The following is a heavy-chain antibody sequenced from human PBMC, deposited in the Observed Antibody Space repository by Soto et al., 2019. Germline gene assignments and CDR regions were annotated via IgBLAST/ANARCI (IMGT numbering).Heavy chain of an antibody. CDR3: ARGSGSYSASYFDL. J-gene: IGHJ2*01. Sequence: QVQLQESDPGLVKPSETLSLTCTVSGGSISSYYWSWIRQPPGKGLEWIGYIYYSGSTNYNPSLKSRVTISVDTSKNQFSLKLSSVTAADTAVYYCARGSGSYSASYFDLWGRGTLVTVSS. V-gene: IGHV4-59*01. D-gene: IGHD1-26*01. CDR2: IYYSGST. CDR1: GGSISSYY.